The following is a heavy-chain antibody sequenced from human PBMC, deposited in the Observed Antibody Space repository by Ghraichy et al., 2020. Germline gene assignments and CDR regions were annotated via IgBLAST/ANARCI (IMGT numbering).Heavy chain of an antibody. V-gene: IGHV3-30*14. CDR3: ARDPTGLRGTTTVTTRWVS. CDR1: DFIFSSYP. CDR2: ISNDGSKK. D-gene: IGHD4-17*01. J-gene: IGHJ4*02. Sequence: GWSLRLSCTASDFIFSSYPMHWVRHTPGKGLEWVALISNDGSKKYNADSVKGRFSISRDNSRNTLYLHMNGLRLEDTGVYYCARDPTGLRGTTTVTTRWVSWVQGTQISVSS.